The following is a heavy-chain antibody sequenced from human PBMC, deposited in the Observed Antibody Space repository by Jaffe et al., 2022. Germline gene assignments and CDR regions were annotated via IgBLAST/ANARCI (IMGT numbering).Heavy chain of an antibody. Sequence: QVQLVESGGGVVQPGRSLRLSCAASGFTFSSYGMHWVRQAPGKGLEWVAVISYDGSNKYYADSVKGRFTISRDNSKNTLYLQMNSLRAEDTAVYYCAKDRGENYYGSGWDFDYWGQGTLVTVSS. CDR1: GFTFSSYG. D-gene: IGHD3-10*01. CDR3: AKDRGENYYGSGWDFDY. J-gene: IGHJ4*02. V-gene: IGHV3-30*18. CDR2: ISYDGSNK.